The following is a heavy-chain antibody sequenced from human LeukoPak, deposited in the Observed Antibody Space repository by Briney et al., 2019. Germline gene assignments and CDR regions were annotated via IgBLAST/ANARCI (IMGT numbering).Heavy chain of an antibody. V-gene: IGHV1-8*01. CDR2: MNPNSGIT. D-gene: IGHD5-12*01. J-gene: IGHJ4*02. Sequence: ASVKVSCKASGYTFTSYDINWVRQATGQGLEWMGWMNPNSGITGYAQKFQGRVTMTRNTSISTAYMELSSLRSEDTAVYYCARVMYSGYDSAVAYWGQGTLVTVSS. CDR1: GYTFTSYD. CDR3: ARVMYSGYDSAVAY.